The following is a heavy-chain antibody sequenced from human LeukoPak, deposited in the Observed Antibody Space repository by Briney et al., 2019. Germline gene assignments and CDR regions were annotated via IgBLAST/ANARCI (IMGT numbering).Heavy chain of an antibody. CDR2: IKSDGSEG. D-gene: IGHD6-6*01. CDR3: ARSSYSSSSSV. Sequence: GGSLRLSCAVSGFTFSGFGMSWSRQAPGKGLEWVAGIKSDGSEGYYADVVKGRFTISRDNAKNSLYLQINSLRAEDTAVYYSARSSYSSSSSVWGQGQMVTVS. CDR1: GFTFSGFG. J-gene: IGHJ3*01. V-gene: IGHV3-7*03.